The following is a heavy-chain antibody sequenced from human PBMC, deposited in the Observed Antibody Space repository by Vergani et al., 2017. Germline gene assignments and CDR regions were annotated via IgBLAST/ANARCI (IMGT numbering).Heavy chain of an antibody. J-gene: IGHJ6*02. CDR1: GFTFNSYG. D-gene: IGHD2-2*01. Sequence: QVQLVESGGGVVQPGGSLRLSCAASGFTFNSYGMHWVRQAPGKGLEWVAFIRYDGSNKYYADSVKGRFTISRDNSKNTLYLQMNSLRAEDTAVYYCAKDQPIVVVPAAIGDGMDVWGQGTTVTVSS. V-gene: IGHV3-30*02. CDR3: AKDQPIVVVPAAIGDGMDV. CDR2: IRYDGSNK.